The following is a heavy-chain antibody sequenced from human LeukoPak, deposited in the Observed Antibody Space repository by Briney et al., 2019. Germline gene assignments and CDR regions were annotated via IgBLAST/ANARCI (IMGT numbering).Heavy chain of an antibody. Sequence: PSETLSLTCTVSGDSISSSTYYWGWIRQPPGKGLEWVGSIYYSGSTYYKPSLQSRVTISVDTSKNQFSLKLSSVTAADTAVYYCARHRGGWPRDGMDVWGQGTTVTVSS. J-gene: IGHJ6*02. V-gene: IGHV4-39*01. CDR1: GDSISSSTYY. CDR3: ARHRGGWPRDGMDV. D-gene: IGHD6-19*01. CDR2: IYYSGST.